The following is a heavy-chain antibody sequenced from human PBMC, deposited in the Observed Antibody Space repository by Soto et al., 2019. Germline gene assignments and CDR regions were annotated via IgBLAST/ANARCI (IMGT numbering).Heavy chain of an antibody. CDR1: GGSFRSFY. CDR3: ARVRKGVTTIRKYGMDV. CDR2: IIHTGST. Sequence: SETLSLTCAVYGGSFRSFYWSWIRQPPGKGLEWIGEIIHTGSTNYNPSLESRVTISLDTPKNQFSLKVNSVIAADTAVYYCARVRKGVTTIRKYGMDVWGQGTTVTVSS. J-gene: IGHJ6*02. V-gene: IGHV4-34*12. D-gene: IGHD4-17*01.